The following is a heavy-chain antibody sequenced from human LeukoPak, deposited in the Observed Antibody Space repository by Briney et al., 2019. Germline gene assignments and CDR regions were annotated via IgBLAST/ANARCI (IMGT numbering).Heavy chain of an antibody. CDR1: GGSISGYY. CDR2: IYYSGST. V-gene: IGHV4-59*01. D-gene: IGHD1-26*01. Sequence: SETLSLTCTVSGGSISGYYWSWIRQPPGKRLEWIGYIYYSGSTYYNPSLKSRVTIPVDTSQNHFSLRLTSVTAADTGVYYCARERGWYSGSYVDSWGQGTLVTVSS. CDR3: ARERGWYSGSYVDS. J-gene: IGHJ4*02.